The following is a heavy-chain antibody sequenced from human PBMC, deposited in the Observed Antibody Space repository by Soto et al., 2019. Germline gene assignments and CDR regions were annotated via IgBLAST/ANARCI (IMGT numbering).Heavy chain of an antibody. CDR2: IYYSGST. J-gene: IGHJ6*02. CDR1: GGSISSYY. CDR3: ARGGDFWSGYYLFYYGMDV. V-gene: IGHV4-59*01. D-gene: IGHD3-3*01. Sequence: PSETLSLTCTVSGGSISSYYWSWIRQPPGKGLEWIGYIYYSGSTNYNPSLKSRVTISVDTSKNQFSLKLSSVTAADTAVYYCARGGDFWSGYYLFYYGMDVWGQGTTVTV.